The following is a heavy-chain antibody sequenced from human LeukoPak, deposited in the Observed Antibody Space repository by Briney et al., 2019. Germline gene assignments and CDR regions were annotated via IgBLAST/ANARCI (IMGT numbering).Heavy chain of an antibody. D-gene: IGHD1-7*01. J-gene: IGHJ4*02. Sequence: GASVTVSCKASGYTFTSYYMHWVRQAPGQGLEWMGIINPSGGSTSYAQKFQGRVTMTRDTSTSTVYMELSSLRSEDTAVYYCAREYEGRTGTTSDDYWGQGTLVTVSS. CDR1: GYTFTSYY. V-gene: IGHV1-46*01. CDR2: INPSGGST. CDR3: AREYEGRTGTTSDDY.